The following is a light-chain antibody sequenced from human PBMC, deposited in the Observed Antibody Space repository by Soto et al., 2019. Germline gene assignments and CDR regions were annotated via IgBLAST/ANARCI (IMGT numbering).Light chain of an antibody. Sequence: DIVMTQSPDSLAVSLGERATINCKSSQSVLSSSNNKNYLAWCQQKPGQPPKLLIHWSSIRESGVPDRFSGSGSGTDFTLTISSLQAEDAAIYYCQQYYFIPWTFGQGTKVEIK. V-gene: IGKV4-1*01. CDR1: QSVLSSSNNKNY. CDR3: QQYYFIPWT. CDR2: WSS. J-gene: IGKJ1*01.